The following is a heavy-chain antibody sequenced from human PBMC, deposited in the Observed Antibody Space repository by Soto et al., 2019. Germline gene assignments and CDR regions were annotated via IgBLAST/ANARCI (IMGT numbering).Heavy chain of an antibody. CDR1: GFTFSSYG. CDR3: AKGSPAELEPEVDY. Sequence: GGSLRLSCAASGFTFSSYGMHWVRQAPGKGLEWVAVISYDGSNKYYADSVKGRFTISRDNSKNTLYLQMNSLRAEDTAVYYCAKGSPAELEPEVDYWGQGTLVPSPQ. V-gene: IGHV3-30*18. J-gene: IGHJ4*02. D-gene: IGHD1-1*01. CDR2: ISYDGSNK.